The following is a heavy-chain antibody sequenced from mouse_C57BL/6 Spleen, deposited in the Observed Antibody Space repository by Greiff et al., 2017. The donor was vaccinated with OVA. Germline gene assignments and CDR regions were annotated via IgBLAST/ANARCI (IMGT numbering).Heavy chain of an antibody. V-gene: IGHV3-6*01. Sequence: EVKLMESGPGLVKPSQSLSLTCSVTGYSITSGYYWNWIRQFPGNKLEWMGYISYDGSNNYNPSLKNRISITRDTSKNQFFLKLNSVTTEDTATYYCARDGFAYWGKGTLVTVSA. CDR2: ISYDGSN. J-gene: IGHJ3*01. CDR3: ARDGFAY. CDR1: GYSITSGYY.